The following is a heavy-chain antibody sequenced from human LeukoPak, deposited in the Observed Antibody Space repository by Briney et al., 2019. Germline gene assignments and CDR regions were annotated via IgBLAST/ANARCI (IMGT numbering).Heavy chain of an antibody. V-gene: IGHV4-59*01. J-gene: IGHJ4*02. D-gene: IGHD6-13*01. Sequence: PSETLSLTYTVSGGSISSYYWSWIRQPPGKGLEWIGYIYYSGSTNYNPSLKSRVTISVDTSKNQFSLKLSSVTAADTAVYYCARGLIAAAEDYFDYWGQGTLVTVSS. CDR2: IYYSGST. CDR1: GGSISSYY. CDR3: ARGLIAAAEDYFDY.